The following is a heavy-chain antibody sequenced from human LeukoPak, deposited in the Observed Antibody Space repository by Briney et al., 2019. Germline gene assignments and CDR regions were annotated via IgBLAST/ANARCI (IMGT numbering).Heavy chain of an antibody. J-gene: IGHJ4*02. CDR2: ISYDGSNK. Sequence: PGGSLRLSCAASGFTFSSYAMHWVRQAPGKGLERVAVISYDGSNKYYADSVKGRFTISRDNSKNTLYLQMNSLRAEDTAVYYCARDQYGSGSYFDYWGQGTLVTVSS. CDR3: ARDQYGSGSYFDY. D-gene: IGHD3-10*01. V-gene: IGHV3-30*04. CDR1: GFTFSSYA.